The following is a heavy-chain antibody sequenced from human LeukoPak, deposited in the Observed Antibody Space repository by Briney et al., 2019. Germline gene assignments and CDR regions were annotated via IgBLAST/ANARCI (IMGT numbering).Heavy chain of an antibody. CDR3: ARGGYGDYSSYYYGMDV. CDR1: GFTFSNYW. Sequence: GGSLRLSCAASGFTFSNYWMSWVRQAPGKGLEWVAVISYDGSNKYYADSVKGRFTISRDNSKNTLYLQMNSLRAEDTAVYYCARGGYGDYSSYYYGMDVWGQGTTVTVSS. CDR2: ISYDGSNK. D-gene: IGHD4-17*01. J-gene: IGHJ6*02. V-gene: IGHV3-30-3*01.